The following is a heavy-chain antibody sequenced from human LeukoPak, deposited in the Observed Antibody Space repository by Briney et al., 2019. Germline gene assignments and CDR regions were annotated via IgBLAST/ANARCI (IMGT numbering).Heavy chain of an antibody. CDR1: GYSFTSYW. Sequence: GESLKISCKGSGYSFTSYWIGWVRQMPGKGLEWMGFIYPGDSDTRYSPSFQGQVTISADKSISTAYLQWSSLKASDTAMYYCARARYYYDSSGYYYFDYWGQGTLVTVSS. D-gene: IGHD3-22*01. CDR2: IYPGDSDT. V-gene: IGHV5-51*01. J-gene: IGHJ4*02. CDR3: ARARYYYDSSGYYYFDY.